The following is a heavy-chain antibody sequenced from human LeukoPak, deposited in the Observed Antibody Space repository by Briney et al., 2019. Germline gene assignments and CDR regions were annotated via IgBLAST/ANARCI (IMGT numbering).Heavy chain of an antibody. J-gene: IGHJ4*02. CDR1: GGTFISYA. V-gene: IGHV1-69*13. CDR2: IIPIFGTA. CDR3: ARGRGNWGSVYFDY. D-gene: IGHD7-27*01. Sequence: ASVKVSCKDSGGTFISYAISWVRQAPGQGLEWMGGIIPIFGTANYAQKFQGRVTITADESTSTAYMELSSLRSEDTAVYYCARGRGNWGSVYFDYWGQGTLVTVSS.